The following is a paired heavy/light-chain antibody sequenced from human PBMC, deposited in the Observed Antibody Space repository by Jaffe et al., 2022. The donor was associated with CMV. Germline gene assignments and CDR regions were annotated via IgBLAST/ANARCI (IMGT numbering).Heavy chain of an antibody. Sequence: QLVESGGGLVQPGGSLRLSCEASGFAFDSYGMSWVRQAPGKGLEYVSGITGVGGTTDYADSVKGRFTVSRDNFKNTLFLQMNSLKIEDTAVYFCARMVSRNWGLLGHWGQGTLVTVSS. CDR2: ITGVGGTT. D-gene: IGHD7-27*01. CDR1: GFAFDSYG. J-gene: IGHJ4*02. CDR3: ARMVSRNWGLLGH. V-gene: IGHV3-23*04.
Light chain of an antibody. V-gene: IGKV3-20*01. Sequence: IVLTQSPGTLSLSPGDRATLSCRASQWVSTSFVAWYQQKPGQAPRLLIYETSSRAAGIPDRFSGSGSGTDFTLTISSLEPEDFGMFFCQKYGTSPLFGQGTKLEIK. CDR3: QKYGTSPL. CDR1: QWVSTSF. CDR2: ETS. J-gene: IGKJ2*01.